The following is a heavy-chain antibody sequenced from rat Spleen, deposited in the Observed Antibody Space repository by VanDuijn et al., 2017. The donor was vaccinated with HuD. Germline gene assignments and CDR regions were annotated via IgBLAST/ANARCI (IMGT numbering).Heavy chain of an antibody. Sequence: QVQLKESGPGLVQPSQTLSLTCTVSGFSLTSYNVHWVRQPTGKGLEWMGIIWTGGSTDYNSALKSRLSISRETSKSQVFLKRHRLQTKDIAAYYWARENGDYLSYWGQGVMVTVSS. V-gene: IGHV2-30*01. J-gene: IGHJ2*01. CDR1: GFSLTSYN. CDR2: IWTGGST. CDR3: ARENGDYLSY. D-gene: IGHD1-7*01.